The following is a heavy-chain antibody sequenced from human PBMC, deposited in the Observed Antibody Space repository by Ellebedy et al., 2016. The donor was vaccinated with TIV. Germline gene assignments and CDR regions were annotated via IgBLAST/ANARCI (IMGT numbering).Heavy chain of an antibody. CDR2: ISYYGNNK. CDR1: GFTFSSYA. D-gene: IGHD1-1*01. CDR3: ARPEDGNGFEI. J-gene: IGHJ3*02. Sequence: GGSLRLSCAASGFTFSSYAMHWVRQAPGKGLEWVAVISYYGNNKYYADSVKGRFTISRDNSKNTRYLQMNRLRAEDTALYYCARPEDGNGFEIWGQGTMVTVSS. V-gene: IGHV3-30-3*01.